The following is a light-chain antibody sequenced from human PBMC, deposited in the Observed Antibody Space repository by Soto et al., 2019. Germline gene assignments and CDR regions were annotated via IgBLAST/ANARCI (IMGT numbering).Light chain of an antibody. Sequence: QSALTQPPSASGSPGQSVTISCTGTSSDVGIYNYVSWYQQHPGKAPKLIIYEVSKRPSGVPDRFSGSKSGNTASLTVSGLQAEDEADYYCSSYAGSTTLYVFGTGTQLTVL. CDR3: SSYAGSTTLYV. V-gene: IGLV2-8*01. CDR2: EVS. J-gene: IGLJ1*01. CDR1: SSDVGIYNY.